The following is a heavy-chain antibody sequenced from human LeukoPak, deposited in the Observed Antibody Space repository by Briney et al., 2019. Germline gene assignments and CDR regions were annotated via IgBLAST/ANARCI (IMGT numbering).Heavy chain of an antibody. Sequence: ASVKVSCKASGGTFSSYATSWVRQAPGQGLEWMGGIIPIFGTANYAQKFQGRVTITTDESTSTAYMELSSLRSEDTAVYYCARVSYDSSGPLFAFDIWGQGTMVTVSS. CDR1: GGTFSSYA. CDR2: IIPIFGTA. V-gene: IGHV1-69*05. D-gene: IGHD3-22*01. J-gene: IGHJ3*02. CDR3: ARVSYDSSGPLFAFDI.